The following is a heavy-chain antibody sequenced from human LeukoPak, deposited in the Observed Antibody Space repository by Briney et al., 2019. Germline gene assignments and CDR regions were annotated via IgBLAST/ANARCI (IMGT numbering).Heavy chain of an antibody. J-gene: IGHJ2*01. V-gene: IGHV4-39*01. CDR1: GGSITTSSYY. CDR2: IYYSGST. CDR3: ARAFRARYFDL. D-gene: IGHD2/OR15-2a*01. Sequence: ETLSLTCTVSGGSITTSSYYWGWIRQPPGKGLEWIGIIYYSGSTYYNPSLKGRVTISVDTSKNQFSLKLSSVTAADTAVYYCARAFRARYFDLWGPGSLGSVSS.